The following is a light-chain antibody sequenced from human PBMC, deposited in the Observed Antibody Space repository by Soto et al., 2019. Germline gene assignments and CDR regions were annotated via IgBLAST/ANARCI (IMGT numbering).Light chain of an antibody. CDR3: QQYNSYPWT. CDR1: QGISNR. J-gene: IGKJ1*01. V-gene: IGKV1-5*03. Sequence: DIQMTQSPSSVSASVGDRVSIHCRASQGISNRLAWYQQKPGKAPKLLIYKASSLESGVPSRFSGSGSGTEFTLTISSLQPDDFATYYCQQYNSYPWTFGQGTKVDIK. CDR2: KAS.